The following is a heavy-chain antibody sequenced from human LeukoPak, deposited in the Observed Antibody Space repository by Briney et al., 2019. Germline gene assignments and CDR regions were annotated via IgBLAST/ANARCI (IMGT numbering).Heavy chain of an antibody. D-gene: IGHD6-13*01. CDR2: VYYSGST. V-gene: IGHV4-59*08. CDR3: ARHGAESSSWYGFRYDY. CDR1: GGSITSYY. J-gene: IGHJ4*02. Sequence: PSETLSLTCTVSGGSITSYYWSWIRQPPGKGLEWIGYVYYSGSTSYNPSLKSRITVSVDTSRNQFSLTLTSATAADTAVYYCARHGAESSSWYGFRYDYWGQGRLVTVSS.